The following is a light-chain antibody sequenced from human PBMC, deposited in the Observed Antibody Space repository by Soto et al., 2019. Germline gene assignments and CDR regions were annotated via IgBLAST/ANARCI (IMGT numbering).Light chain of an antibody. J-gene: IGKJ4*01. Sequence: EVVLTQSPAILSLSPGERATLSCRASQSIGSTLAWYQQRSGQAPRLLIYDASSRATGIPGRISGSGSGTVFTLTISSLEVEDFASYYCQHRGNWLAFGGGTKVEIK. CDR2: DAS. V-gene: IGKV3-11*01. CDR1: QSIGST. CDR3: QHRGNWLA.